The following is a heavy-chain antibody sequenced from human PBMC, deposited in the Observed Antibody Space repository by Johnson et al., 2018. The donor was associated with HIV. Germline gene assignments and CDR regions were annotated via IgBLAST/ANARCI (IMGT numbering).Heavy chain of an antibody. CDR1: GFTFSSYW. CDR3: AREGLVVRHAFDI. D-gene: IGHD3-22*01. V-gene: IGHV3-7*01. J-gene: IGHJ3*02. CDR2: IKQDGSEK. Sequence: VKLVESGGGLVQPGGSLRLSCAASGFTFSSYWMSWVRQAPGKGLEWVANIKQDGSEKYYVDSVKGRFTISRDNAKNSLYLQMNSLRAEDTAVYYCAREGLVVRHAFDIWGQGTMVTVSS.